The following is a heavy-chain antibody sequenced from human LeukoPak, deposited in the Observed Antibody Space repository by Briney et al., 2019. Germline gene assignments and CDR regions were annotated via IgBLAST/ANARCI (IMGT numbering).Heavy chain of an antibody. CDR1: GGTFSSYS. CDR3: AGEEERGVTVAGTAFDY. D-gene: IGHD6-19*01. V-gene: IGHV1-69*04. CDR2: IIPTLGIA. J-gene: IGHJ4*02. Sequence: GASVKVSFKASGGTFSSYSITWVRQAPGQGLEWMGRIIPTLGIANYAQKFQGRVTITADKSTSTAYMELSSLGSEDTAVYYCAGEEERGVTVAGTAFDYWGQGTLVTVSS.